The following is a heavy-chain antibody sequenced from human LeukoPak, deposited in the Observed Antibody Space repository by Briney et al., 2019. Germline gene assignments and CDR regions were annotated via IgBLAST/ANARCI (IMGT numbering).Heavy chain of an antibody. CDR2: ISGGGGRT. CDR1: GFTFSNYA. Sequence: GGSLRLSCAVSGFTFSNYAMSWVRQAPGKGLEWVSGISGGGGRTYYADSVKGRFTISRDNFNNTLYLQMNSLRAEDTAVYYCVGSGSYSTYNHAITLYYFDYWGQGTLVTVSS. J-gene: IGHJ4*02. CDR3: VGSGSYSTYNHAITLYYFDY. V-gene: IGHV3-23*01. D-gene: IGHD3-10*01.